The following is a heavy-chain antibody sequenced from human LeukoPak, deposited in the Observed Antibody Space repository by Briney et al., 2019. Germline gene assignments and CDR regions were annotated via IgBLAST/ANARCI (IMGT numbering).Heavy chain of an antibody. CDR2: IYYSGST. D-gene: IGHD2-15*01. V-gene: IGHV4-59*12. Sequence: SETLSLTCTVSGGSISSYYWSWIRQPPGKGLEWIGYIYYSGSTNYNPSLKSRVTISVDTSKNQFSLKLSSVTAADTAVYYCACPYCSGGSCYSNWFDPWGQGTLVTVSS. CDR3: ACPYCSGGSCYSNWFDP. CDR1: GGSISSYY. J-gene: IGHJ5*02.